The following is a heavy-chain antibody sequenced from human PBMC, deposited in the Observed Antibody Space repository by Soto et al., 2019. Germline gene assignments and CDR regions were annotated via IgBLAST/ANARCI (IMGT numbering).Heavy chain of an antibody. V-gene: IGHV1-2*04. CDR2: INPNSGGT. CDR3: ARDLGPYDYIWGSYRSYFDY. D-gene: IGHD3-16*02. Sequence: ASVKVSCKASGYTFTGYYMHWVRQAPGRGLEWMGWINPNSGGTNYAQKFQGWVTMTRDTSISTAYMELSRLRSDDTAVYYCARDLGPYDYIWGSYRSYFDYWGQGTLVTVSS. J-gene: IGHJ4*02. CDR1: GYTFTGYY.